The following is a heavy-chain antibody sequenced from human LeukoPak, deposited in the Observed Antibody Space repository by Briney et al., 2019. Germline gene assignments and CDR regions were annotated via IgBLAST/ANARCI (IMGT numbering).Heavy chain of an antibody. CDR2: IYYSGST. Sequence: SETLSLTCTVSGGSISSSSYYWGWIRQPPGKGLEWIGSIYYSGSTYHNPSLKSRVTISVDTSKNQFSLKLSSVTAADTAVYYCARSGGTTFDPWGQGTLVTVSS. V-gene: IGHV4-39*01. D-gene: IGHD2-15*01. CDR3: ARSGGTTFDP. J-gene: IGHJ5*02. CDR1: GGSISSSSYY.